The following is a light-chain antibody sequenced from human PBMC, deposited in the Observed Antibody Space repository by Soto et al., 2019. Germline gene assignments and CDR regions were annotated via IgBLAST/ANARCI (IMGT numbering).Light chain of an antibody. Sequence: QSALTQPASVSGSPGQPITISCTGSDSDVGGYNSVSWYQQHPGKAPKLMIYDVDNRPSGVSNRFSGSKSGNTASLTISGLQTEDEADYYCGSYTTSDTLAFGGGTKLTVL. CDR3: GSYTTSDTLA. CDR1: DSDVGGYNS. J-gene: IGLJ2*01. V-gene: IGLV2-14*03. CDR2: DVD.